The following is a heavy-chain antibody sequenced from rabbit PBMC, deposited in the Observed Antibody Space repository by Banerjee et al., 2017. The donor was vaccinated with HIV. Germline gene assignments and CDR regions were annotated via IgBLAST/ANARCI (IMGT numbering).Heavy chain of an antibody. Sequence: QEQLVESGGGLVKPGASLTLTCKASGFSFSNGYDMCWVRQAPGKGLEWIACIYTNNGKTYYASWAKGRFTISKTSSTTVTLQMTSLTAADTATYFCARHSSGAGYGYALNLWGPGTLVTVS. V-gene: IGHV1S45*01. J-gene: IGHJ4*01. CDR2: IYTNNGKT. CDR3: ARHSSGAGYGYALNL. D-gene: IGHD6-1*01. CDR1: GFSFSNGYD.